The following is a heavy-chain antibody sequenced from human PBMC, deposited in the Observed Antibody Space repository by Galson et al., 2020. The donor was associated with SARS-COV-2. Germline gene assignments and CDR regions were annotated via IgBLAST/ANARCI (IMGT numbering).Heavy chain of an antibody. J-gene: IGHJ4*02. D-gene: IGHD2-2*01. CDR1: GGTFSSYA. CDR2: IIPIFGTA. Sequence: SVKVSCKASGGTFSSYAISWVRQAPGQGLEWMGGIIPIFGTANYAQKFQGRVTITADESTSTAYMELSSLRSEDTAVYYCARGGRYCSSTSCHPFFDYWGQGTLVTVSS. V-gene: IGHV1-69*13. CDR3: ARGGRYCSSTSCHPFFDY.